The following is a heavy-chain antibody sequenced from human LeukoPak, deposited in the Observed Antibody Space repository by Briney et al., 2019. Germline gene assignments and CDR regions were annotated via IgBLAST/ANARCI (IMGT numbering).Heavy chain of an antibody. CDR3: ARDASDLGSGDY. V-gene: IGHV3-30-3*01. Sequence: GGSLRLSCAASGFTFSSYAMHWVRQAPGKGLEWVAVISYDGSNKYYADSVKGRFTISRDNAQNSLYLQMNSLRAEDTAVYYCARDASDLGSGDYWGQGTLVTVSS. CDR2: ISYDGSNK. CDR1: GFTFSSYA. D-gene: IGHD2-15*01. J-gene: IGHJ4*02.